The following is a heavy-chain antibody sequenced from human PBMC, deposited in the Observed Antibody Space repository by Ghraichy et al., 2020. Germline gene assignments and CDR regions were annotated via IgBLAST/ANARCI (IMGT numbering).Heavy chain of an antibody. D-gene: IGHD2-15*01. CDR1: GGSFSGYY. J-gene: IGHJ6*02. V-gene: IGHV4-34*01. CDR3: ARAGYCSGGSCRYYYYYGMDV. CDR2: INHSGST. Sequence: SETLSLTCAVYGGSFSGYYWSWIRQPPGKGLEWIGEINHSGSTNYNPSLKSRVTISVDTSKNQFSLKLSSVTAADTAVYYCARAGYCSGGSCRYYYYYGMDVWGQGTTVTVSS.